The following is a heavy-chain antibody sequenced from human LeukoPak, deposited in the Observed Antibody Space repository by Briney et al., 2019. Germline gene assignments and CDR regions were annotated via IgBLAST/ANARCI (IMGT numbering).Heavy chain of an antibody. V-gene: IGHV4-30-2*05. Sequence: SETLSLTCAVSGGSISSGGYSWSWIRQPPGKGLEWIGYIYHSGSTYYNPPLKSRVTISVDTSKNQFSLKLSSVTAADTAVYYCARSRDRSTFDYWGQGTLVTVSS. CDR1: GGSISSGGYS. D-gene: IGHD6-13*01. CDR3: ARSRDRSTFDY. J-gene: IGHJ4*02. CDR2: IYHSGST.